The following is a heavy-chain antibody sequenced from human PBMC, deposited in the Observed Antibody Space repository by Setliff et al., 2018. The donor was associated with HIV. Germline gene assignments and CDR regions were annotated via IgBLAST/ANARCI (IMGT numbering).Heavy chain of an antibody. CDR1: DDSFSTNY. CDR2: IYASGST. D-gene: IGHD5-18*01. V-gene: IGHV4-4*09. J-gene: IGHJ5*02. Sequence: SETLSLTCNVSDDSFSTNYWSWVRQPPGKGLEWIGYIYASGSTNYNPSLKSRVTISIDTSKNQFSLRLRSVTAADTSVYYCARRWGIRGYSSWGQGTLVTVSS. CDR3: ARRWGIRGYSS.